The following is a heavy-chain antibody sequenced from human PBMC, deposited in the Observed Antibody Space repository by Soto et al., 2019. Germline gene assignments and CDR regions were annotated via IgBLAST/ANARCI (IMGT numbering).Heavy chain of an antibody. CDR1: GFTVSSNC. J-gene: IGHJ4*02. V-gene: IGHV3-53*01. CDR3: ARGLGREYHDNRGHFHLDY. CDR2: LYPDGRA. D-gene: IGHD3-22*01. Sequence: PWGSLRLSCAASGFTVSSNCLTWVRQAPGKGLKWVSVLYPDGRAYYADSVNVRFTISTDNSRNSVYLQMNTLRAEDTAVYYCARGLGREYHDNRGHFHLDYWGQGTPVTVSS.